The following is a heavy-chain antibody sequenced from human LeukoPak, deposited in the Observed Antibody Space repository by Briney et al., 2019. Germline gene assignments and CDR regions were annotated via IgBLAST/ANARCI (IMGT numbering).Heavy chain of an antibody. J-gene: IGHJ4*02. D-gene: IGHD3-22*01. CDR1: GYTFTSYD. V-gene: IGHV1-2*02. Sequence: GASVKVSCKASGYTFTSYDINWVRQATGQGLEWMAWINPNSGGTNYAQKFHGRVTMTRDTSISTAYMELSSLRSDDTAVYYCARAGMIVESSAQNDYWGQGTLVIVSS. CDR2: INPNSGGT. CDR3: ARAGMIVESSAQNDY.